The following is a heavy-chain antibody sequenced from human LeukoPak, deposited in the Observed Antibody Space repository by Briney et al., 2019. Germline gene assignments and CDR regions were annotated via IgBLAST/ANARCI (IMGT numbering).Heavy chain of an antibody. CDR1: GFTFDDYA. Sequence: GGSLRLSCAASGFTFDDYAMHWVRQAPGKGLEWVSGISWNSGSIGYADSVKGRFTISRDNAKNSLYLQMNSLRADDTAVYYCARGADFWSGFSDWGHGTLVTVSS. CDR3: ARGADFWSGFSD. V-gene: IGHV3-9*01. J-gene: IGHJ4*01. CDR2: ISWNSGSI. D-gene: IGHD3-3*01.